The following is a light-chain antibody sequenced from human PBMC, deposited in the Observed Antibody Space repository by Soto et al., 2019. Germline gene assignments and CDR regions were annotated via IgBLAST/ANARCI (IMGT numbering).Light chain of an antibody. J-gene: IGLJ2*01. V-gene: IGLV1-51*02. CDR2: EDI. CDR1: SSNIGSDF. Sequence: QSVLTQPPSVSAAPGQKVTISCSGSSSNIGSDFVSWYQQLPGTAPKLLIYEDIKRPSGIPDRFSGSKSGTSATLGITGLQTGDEADYYCGAWDTSLSGGVFGGGTKVTVL. CDR3: GAWDTSLSGGV.